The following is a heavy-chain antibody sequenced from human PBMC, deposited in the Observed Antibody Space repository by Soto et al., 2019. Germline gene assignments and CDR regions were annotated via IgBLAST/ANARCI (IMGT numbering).Heavy chain of an antibody. V-gene: IGHV3-11*01. Sequence: QVQLVESGGGLVKPGGSLRLSCAASGFTFSDYYMNWIRQAPGKGLEWVSYISRSGSTIYYADSVKGRFTISRDNAKNSLYLQINSLRADDTAVYYCARGTAQWELLFDYWGQGTLFTVSS. J-gene: IGHJ4*02. CDR3: ARGTAQWELLFDY. CDR2: ISRSGSTI. D-gene: IGHD1-26*01. CDR1: GFTFSDYY.